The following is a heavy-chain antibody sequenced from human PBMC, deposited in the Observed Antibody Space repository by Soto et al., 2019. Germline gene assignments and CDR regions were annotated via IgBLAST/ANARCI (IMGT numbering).Heavy chain of an antibody. CDR1: GYRFTSYW. CDR3: ARKDKSGQLNWLQQ. V-gene: IGHV5-51*01. J-gene: IGHJ1*01. D-gene: IGHD5-18*01. Sequence: GESLKISFRTSGYRFTSYWIALGLQVPGKGLEWMGIIFPSDSDTRYSPSLQGQVTISDERSTSTVLIKWASLKASDNAVYFCARKDKSGQLNWLQQWGKGTMVTVYS. CDR2: IFPSDSDT.